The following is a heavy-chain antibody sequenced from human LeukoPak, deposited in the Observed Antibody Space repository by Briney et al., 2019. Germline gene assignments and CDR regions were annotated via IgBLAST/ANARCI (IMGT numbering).Heavy chain of an antibody. CDR3: AKQDNDAWYSFDY. Sequence: PGGSLRLSCAASGFTFSTYWMHWVRQAPGEGLVWVSRISNDASATTYADSVKGRFTISRDNSKNTVYLQMNSLSAEDTAIYYCAKQDNDAWYSFDYWGQGTLVTVSS. V-gene: IGHV3-74*01. CDR2: ISNDASAT. J-gene: IGHJ4*02. D-gene: IGHD6-13*01. CDR1: GFTFSTYW.